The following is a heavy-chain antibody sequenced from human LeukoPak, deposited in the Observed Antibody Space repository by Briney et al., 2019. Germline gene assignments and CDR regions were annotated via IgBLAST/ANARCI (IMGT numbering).Heavy chain of an antibody. D-gene: IGHD3-16*01. CDR2: VAHDGTVK. Sequence: PGGSLRLSCVGSGFTFSNYGMHWVRQAPDKGLEWVAVVAHDGTVKYYADPVKGRFTISRDNGKKTLYLEMTSLRPEDTAVYYCAKEEGIMRGTNFDSWGQGSLVTVSS. J-gene: IGHJ4*02. V-gene: IGHV3-30*18. CDR1: GFTFSNYG. CDR3: AKEEGIMRGTNFDS.